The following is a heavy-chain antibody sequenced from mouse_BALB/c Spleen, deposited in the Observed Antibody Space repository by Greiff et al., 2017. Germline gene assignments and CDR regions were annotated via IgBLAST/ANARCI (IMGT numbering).Heavy chain of an antibody. CDR1: GFTFSSFG. Sequence: EVQLVESGGGLVQPGGSRKLSCAASGFTFSSFGMHWVRQAPEKGLEWVAYISSGSSTIYYADTVKGRFTISRDNPKNTLFLQMTSLRSEDTAMYYCAMSTTVVGYAMDYWGQGTSVTVSS. CDR3: AMSTTVVGYAMDY. J-gene: IGHJ4*01. CDR2: ISSGSSTI. D-gene: IGHD1-1*01. V-gene: IGHV5-17*02.